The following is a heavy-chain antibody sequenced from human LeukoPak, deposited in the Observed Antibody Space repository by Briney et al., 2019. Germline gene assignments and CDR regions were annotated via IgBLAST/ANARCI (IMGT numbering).Heavy chain of an antibody. CDR3: ARATPGGLHGYSFDY. CDR2: MNPNSGNT. Sequence: ASVKVSCKASGYTFKNYDINWVRQATGQGLEWMGWMNPNSGNTGFVQKFQDRVSMTRDTSINTAYMELTSLRSGDTAVYYCARATPGGLHGYSFDYWGQGTVATVYS. V-gene: IGHV1-8*02. CDR1: GYTFKNYD. D-gene: IGHD5-24*01. J-gene: IGHJ4*02.